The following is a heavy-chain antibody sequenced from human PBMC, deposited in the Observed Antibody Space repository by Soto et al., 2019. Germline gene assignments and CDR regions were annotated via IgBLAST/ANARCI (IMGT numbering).Heavy chain of an antibody. CDR3: ARGHYYYAMDV. CDR2: ISHGGSP. V-gene: IGHV4-30-2*06. Sequence: SETLSLTCAISGGSVSSGVFSWNWIRQSPGQGLEWIGYISHGGSPHYTPSLESRVTISVDRSTNVISLYLTSVTPADTAVYFCARGHYYYAMDVWGQGTTVTVSS. J-gene: IGHJ6*02. CDR1: GGSVSSGVFS.